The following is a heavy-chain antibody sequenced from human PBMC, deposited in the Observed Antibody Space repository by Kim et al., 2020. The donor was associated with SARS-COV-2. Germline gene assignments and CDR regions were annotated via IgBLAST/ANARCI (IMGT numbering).Heavy chain of an antibody. CDR3: ASVKYGCVSTLSYCCYG. J-gene: IGHJ6*01. CDR2: IIPIIGIT. D-gene: IGHD2-8*01. CDR1: GYTFTSYD. Sequence: SVKVSCKASGYTFTSYDINWVRQAPGQGLEWMGWIIPIIGITNYAQKFQGRVTITTDTSTSTAYMELSSLRSEDTAVYYCASVKYGCVSTLSYCCYG. V-gene: IGHV1-69*10.